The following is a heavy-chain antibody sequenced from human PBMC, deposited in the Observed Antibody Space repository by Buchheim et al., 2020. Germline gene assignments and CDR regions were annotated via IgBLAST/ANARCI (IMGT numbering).Heavy chain of an antibody. J-gene: IGHJ6*02. CDR3: ARVPGNYDILTGYYSYYGMDV. D-gene: IGHD3-9*01. CDR2: MNPNSGNT. CDR1: GYTFTGYY. Sequence: QVQLVQSGAEVKKPGASVKVSCKASGYTFTGYYMHWVRQATGQGLEWMGWMNPNSGNTGYAQKFQGRVTMTRNTSISTADMELSSLRSEDTAVYYCARVPGNYDILTGYYSYYGMDVWGQGTT. V-gene: IGHV1-8*02.